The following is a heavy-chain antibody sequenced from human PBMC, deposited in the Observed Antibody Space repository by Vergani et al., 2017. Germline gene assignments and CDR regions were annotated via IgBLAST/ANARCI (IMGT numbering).Heavy chain of an antibody. CDR1: GYTFTSYG. Sequence: QVQLVQSGAEVKKPGASVKVSCKASGYTFTSYGISWVRQAPGQGLEWMGWISAYNGKTNYAQKLQGRVTMTTDTSTSTAYMELRSLRSDDTAVYYCARVGCSSTSFYFSVPDFAYWGQGTLVTVSS. V-gene: IGHV1-18*01. CDR2: ISAYNGKT. J-gene: IGHJ4*02. CDR3: ARVGCSSTSFYFSVPDFAY. D-gene: IGHD2-2*01.